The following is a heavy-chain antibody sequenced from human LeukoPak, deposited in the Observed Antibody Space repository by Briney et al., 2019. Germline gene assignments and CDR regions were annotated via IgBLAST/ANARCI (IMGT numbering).Heavy chain of an antibody. CDR2: ISSSGSTI. J-gene: IGHJ4*02. CDR1: GLTFSDYY. CDR3: AGHPTYYYDSSGYYAY. D-gene: IGHD3-22*01. V-gene: IGHV3-11*01. Sequence: GGSLRLSCAASGLTFSDYYMSWIRQAPGKGLEWVSYISSSGSTIYYADSVKGRFTISRDNAKNSLYLQMNSLRAEDTAVYYCAGHPTYYYDSSGYYAYWGQGTLVTVSS.